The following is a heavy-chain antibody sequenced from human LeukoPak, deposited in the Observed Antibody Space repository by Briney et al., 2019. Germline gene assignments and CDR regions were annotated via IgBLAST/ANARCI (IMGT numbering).Heavy chain of an antibody. Sequence: SETLSLTCTVSGGSISDYYWNWIRQPPGKGLEWIGYIYYSGSTNYNPSPKSRVTISVDTSKNQFSLKLSSVTAADTAVYYCARGQRSCSGGSCYGPYFDYWGQGTLVTVSS. CDR1: GGSISDYY. CDR3: ARGQRSCSGGSCYGPYFDY. J-gene: IGHJ4*02. CDR2: IYYSGST. V-gene: IGHV4-59*12. D-gene: IGHD2-15*01.